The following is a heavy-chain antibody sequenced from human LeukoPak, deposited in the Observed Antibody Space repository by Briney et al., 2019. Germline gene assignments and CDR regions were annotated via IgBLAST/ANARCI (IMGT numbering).Heavy chain of an antibody. CDR1: GYSFSIFG. V-gene: IGHV1-18*01. D-gene: IGHD5-24*01. CDR2: ISASSGNT. CDR3: ARDYRQRWIFDY. J-gene: IGHJ4*02. Sequence: GASVKVSCKASGYSFSIFGMTWVRQAPGQGLEWMGWISASSGNTNYAQKLQGRVTMTTDTSTSTAYMELRSLRSDDTAVYYCARDYRQRWIFDYWGQGTLVTVSS.